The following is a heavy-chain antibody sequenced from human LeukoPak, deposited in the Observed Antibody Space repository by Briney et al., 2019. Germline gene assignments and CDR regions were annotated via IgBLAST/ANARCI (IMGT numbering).Heavy chain of an antibody. J-gene: IGHJ4*02. V-gene: IGHV1-69*05. Sequence: ASVKVSCKASGGTFSSYAISWVRQAPGQGLEWMGRIIPIFGTANYGQKFQGRVTITTDESTSTAYMELSSLRSEDTAVYYCARDALGNYYDSSGYYLDYWGQGTLVTVSS. CDR2: IIPIFGTA. D-gene: IGHD3-22*01. CDR1: GGTFSSYA. CDR3: ARDALGNYYDSSGYYLDY.